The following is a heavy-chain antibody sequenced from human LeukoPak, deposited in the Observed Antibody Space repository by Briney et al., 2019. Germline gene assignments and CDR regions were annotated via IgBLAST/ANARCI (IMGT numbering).Heavy chain of an antibody. CDR3: ARLDDSSGYYHDAFDI. CDR1: GGTFNKYT. V-gene: IGHV1-2*02. Sequence: ASVKVSCKASGGTFNKYTISWVRQAPGQGLEWMGWINPNSGGTNYAQKFQGRVTMTRDTSISTAYMELSRLRSDDTAVYYCARLDDSSGYYHDAFDIWGQGTMVTVSS. CDR2: INPNSGGT. D-gene: IGHD3-22*01. J-gene: IGHJ3*02.